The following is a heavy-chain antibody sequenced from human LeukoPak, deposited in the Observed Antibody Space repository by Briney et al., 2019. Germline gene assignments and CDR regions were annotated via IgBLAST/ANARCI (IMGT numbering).Heavy chain of an antibody. J-gene: IGHJ4*02. D-gene: IGHD5-24*01. CDR1: GGSFSGYY. CDR3: ARDSGGSNKIIRVFDY. Sequence: KASETLSLTCAVYGGSFSGYYWSWIRQPPGKGLEWIGEINHSGSTNYNPSLKSRVTISVDTSKNQFSLKLSSVTAADTAVYYCARDSGGSNKIIRVFDYWGQGTLVTVSS. CDR2: INHSGST. V-gene: IGHV4-34*01.